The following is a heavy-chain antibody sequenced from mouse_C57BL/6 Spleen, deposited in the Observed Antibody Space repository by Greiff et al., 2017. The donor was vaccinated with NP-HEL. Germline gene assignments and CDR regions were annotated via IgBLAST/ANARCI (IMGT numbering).Heavy chain of an antibody. Sequence: EVQLVESGGGLVQPGGSLSLSCAASGFTFTDYYMSWVRQPPGKALEWLGFIRNKANGYTTEYSASVKGRFTISRDNSQSILYLQMNALRAEDSATYYCARYLGSFAYWGQGTLVTVSA. J-gene: IGHJ3*01. CDR1: GFTFTDYY. CDR3: ARYLGSFAY. V-gene: IGHV7-3*01. CDR2: IRNKANGYTT. D-gene: IGHD4-1*01.